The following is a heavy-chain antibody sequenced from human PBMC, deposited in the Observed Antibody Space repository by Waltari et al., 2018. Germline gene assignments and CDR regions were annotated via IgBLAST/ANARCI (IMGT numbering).Heavy chain of an antibody. CDR2: INPGNGNT. J-gene: IGHJ5*02. V-gene: IGHV1-3*01. Sequence: QVQLVQSGAEVKKPGASVKVSCKASGYTFTSYIIHWVRRAPGQSLEWMGWINPGNGNTKYSQKFQDRVTITRDTFASTAYVELSSLTSEDTAVYYCARPLEDCSGGSCYYDRWFDPWGQGTLVTVSS. CDR3: ARPLEDCSGGSCYYDRWFDP. CDR1: GYTFTSYI. D-gene: IGHD2-15*01.